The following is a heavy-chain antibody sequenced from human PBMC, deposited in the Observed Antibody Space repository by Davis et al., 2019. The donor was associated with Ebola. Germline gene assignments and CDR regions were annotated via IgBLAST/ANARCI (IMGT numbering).Heavy chain of an antibody. V-gene: IGHV3-21*01. CDR1: GFTFGSYT. J-gene: IGHJ4*02. D-gene: IGHD6-19*01. Sequence: GGSLRLSCVASGFTFGSYTMNWVRQAPGKGLEWVSSISSSSSYIYYADSEKGRFTVSRDNSKNTLYLQMNSLRAEDTAVYYCATTPQYSSGQNKPFDYWGQGTLVTVSS. CDR2: ISSSSSYI. CDR3: ATTPQYSSGQNKPFDY.